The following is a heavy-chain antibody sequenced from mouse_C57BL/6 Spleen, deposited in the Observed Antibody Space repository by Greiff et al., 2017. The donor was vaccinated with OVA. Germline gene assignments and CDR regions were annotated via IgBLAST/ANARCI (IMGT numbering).Heavy chain of an antibody. D-gene: IGHD2-4*01. V-gene: IGHV1-82*01. Sequence: VQLQQSGPELVKPGASVKISCKASGYAFSSSWMNWVKQRPGKGLEWIGRIYPGDGDTNYNGKFKGKATLTADKSSSTAYMQLSSLTSEDSAVYFCARDDDYDAYAMDYWGQGTSVTVSS. CDR1: GYAFSSSW. J-gene: IGHJ4*01. CDR3: ARDDDYDAYAMDY. CDR2: IYPGDGDT.